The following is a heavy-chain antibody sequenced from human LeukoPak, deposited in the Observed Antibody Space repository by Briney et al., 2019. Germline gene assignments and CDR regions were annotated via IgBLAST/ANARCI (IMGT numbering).Heavy chain of an antibody. CDR1: GYTFTSYG. CDR3: ARITARITMIVVVPSHAFDI. D-gene: IGHD3-22*01. J-gene: IGHJ3*02. Sequence: ASVKVSCKASGYTFTSYGISWVRQAPGQGLEWMGWISAYNGNTNYAQKLQARVTMTTDTSTSTAYMELRSLRSDDTAVYYCARITARITMIVVVPSHAFDIWGQGTMVTVSS. CDR2: ISAYNGNT. V-gene: IGHV1-18*01.